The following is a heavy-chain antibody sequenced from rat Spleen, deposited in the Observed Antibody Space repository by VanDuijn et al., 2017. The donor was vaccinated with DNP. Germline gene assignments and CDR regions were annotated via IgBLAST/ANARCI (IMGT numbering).Heavy chain of an antibody. Sequence: EVQLVESGGGSVQPGRSLRLSCAASGFTFSAYYMAWVRQAPTKGLEWVAYIRYDGGSTYNGDSVKGRFTISRDNAKSTLYLQMNSLRYEDMATYYCARHVLPLRVWDYWGQGVMVTVSS. D-gene: IGHD1-4*01. CDR1: GFTFSAYY. CDR3: ARHVLPLRVWDY. CDR2: IRYDGGST. J-gene: IGHJ2*01. V-gene: IGHV5-22*01.